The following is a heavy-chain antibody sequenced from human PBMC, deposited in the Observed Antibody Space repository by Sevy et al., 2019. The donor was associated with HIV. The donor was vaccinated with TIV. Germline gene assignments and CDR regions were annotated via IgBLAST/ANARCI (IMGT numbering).Heavy chain of an antibody. J-gene: IGHJ6*02. D-gene: IGHD6-13*01. CDR3: TRARFRSRAVGMDV. V-gene: IGHV3-15*01. CDR1: EFTFNYAW. Sequence: GGSLRLSCAASEFTFNYAWMNWVRQAPGKGLEWVGRVKSKTDGATTDYAAPVRVRFAISRDDSTNTLYLHMNSLKFEDTAVYYCTRARFRSRAVGMDVWGQGTTVTVSS. CDR2: VKSKTDGATT.